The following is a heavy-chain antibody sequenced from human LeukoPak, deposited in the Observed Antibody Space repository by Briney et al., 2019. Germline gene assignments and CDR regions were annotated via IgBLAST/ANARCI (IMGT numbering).Heavy chain of an antibody. V-gene: IGHV1-69*13. Sequence: SVKVSCKASGGTSSTYPISWVRQAPGQGLEWMGGIIPIFGSSNYAQKFQGRLTITADVSTSTAYMELSSLRSEDTAVYYCARVAPYYYDSSGYYAPYWYFDLWGRGTLVTVSS. CDR1: GGTSSTYP. D-gene: IGHD3-22*01. CDR3: ARVAPYYYDSSGYYAPYWYFDL. CDR2: IIPIFGSS. J-gene: IGHJ2*01.